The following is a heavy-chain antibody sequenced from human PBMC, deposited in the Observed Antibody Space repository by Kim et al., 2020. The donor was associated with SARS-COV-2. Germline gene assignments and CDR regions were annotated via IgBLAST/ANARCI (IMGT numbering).Heavy chain of an antibody. CDR2: IIPIFGTA. CDR3: ARGGDGTKMPFDY. J-gene: IGHJ4*02. Sequence: SVKVSCKASGGTFSSYAISWVRQAPGQGLEWMGGIIPIFGTANYAQKFQGRVTITADESTSTAYMELRSLRSEDTAVYYCARGGDGTKMPFDYWGKGTLVTVSS. CDR1: GGTFSSYA. D-gene: IGHD3-16*01. V-gene: IGHV1-69*13.